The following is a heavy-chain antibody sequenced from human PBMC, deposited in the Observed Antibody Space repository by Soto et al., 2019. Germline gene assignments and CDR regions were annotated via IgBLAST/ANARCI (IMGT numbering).Heavy chain of an antibody. Sequence: SETLSLTCTVSGGSISSYYWSWIRQPPGKGLEWIGYIYYSGSTNYNPSLKSRVTISVDTSKNQFSLKLSSVTAADTAVYYCARDSYGSGSYYNPNWFDPWGQGTLVTVSS. CDR2: IYYSGST. CDR3: ARDSYGSGSYYNPNWFDP. CDR1: GGSISSYY. V-gene: IGHV4-59*01. D-gene: IGHD3-10*01. J-gene: IGHJ5*02.